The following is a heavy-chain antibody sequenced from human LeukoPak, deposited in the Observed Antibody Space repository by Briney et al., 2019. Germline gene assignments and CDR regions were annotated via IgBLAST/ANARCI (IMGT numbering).Heavy chain of an antibody. J-gene: IGHJ4*02. CDR3: AREPTSMGSDY. D-gene: IGHD5-18*01. V-gene: IGHV3-21*01. CDR1: GFTFGTYS. CDR2: ISDSSTYI. Sequence: GGSLRLSCTASGFTFGTYSMTWVRQAPGKGLEWVSSISDSSTYIYYTDSVKGRFTISRDNAKNSLYLQMNSLRADDAAVYYCAREPTSMGSDYWGQGTLVTVSS.